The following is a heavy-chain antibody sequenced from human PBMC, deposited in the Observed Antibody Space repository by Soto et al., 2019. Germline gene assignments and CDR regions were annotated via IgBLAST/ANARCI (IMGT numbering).Heavy chain of an antibody. CDR3: ARAGGSRAFDWPYFDS. J-gene: IGHJ4*02. CDR1: GFSFNVLE. Sequence: GPLRLWSAASGFSFNVLEMNWVRQAPGKGLEWISYIGTSGSTKYYAESVQGRFTISRDNTKNSVYLEMNSLRGDDTGIYYCARAGGSRAFDWPYFDSWGQGTPVTVSS. V-gene: IGHV3-48*03. CDR2: IGTSGSTK. D-gene: IGHD3-9*01.